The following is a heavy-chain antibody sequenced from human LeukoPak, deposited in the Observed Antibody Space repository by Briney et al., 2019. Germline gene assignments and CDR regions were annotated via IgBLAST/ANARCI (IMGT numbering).Heavy chain of an antibody. V-gene: IGHV3-66*01. CDR2: IYRGGST. J-gene: IGHJ4*02. CDR3: TLRGSGSHYEGASVY. D-gene: IGHD3-10*01. CDR1: GFTVTSDC. Sequence: GGSLRLSCAASGFTVTSDCMSWVRQAPGKGLEGVSVIYRGGSTYYADSVQGRFTISRDNSKNTLYLQMNSLRADDTAVYYCTLRGSGSHYEGASVYWGQGTLVTVSS.